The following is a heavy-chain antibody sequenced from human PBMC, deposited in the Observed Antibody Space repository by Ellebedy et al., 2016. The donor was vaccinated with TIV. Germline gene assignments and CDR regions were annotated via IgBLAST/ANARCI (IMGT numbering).Heavy chain of an antibody. CDR3: ARGYGDSRPYFDY. D-gene: IGHD4-17*01. CDR2: INHSGST. V-gene: IGHV4-34*01. CDR1: GGSFSGYY. J-gene: IGHJ4*02. Sequence: MPSETLSLTCAVYGGSFSGYYWSWIRQPPGKGLEWIGEINHSGSTNYNPSLKSRVTISVHTSKNQFSLKLSSVTAADTAVYYCARGYGDSRPYFDYWGQGTLVTVSS.